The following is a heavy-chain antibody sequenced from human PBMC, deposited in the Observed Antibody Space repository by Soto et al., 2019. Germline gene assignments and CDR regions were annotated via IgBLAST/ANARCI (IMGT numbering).Heavy chain of an antibody. V-gene: IGHV1-8*01. CDR1: GYIFTSYD. Sequence: QVQLVQSGAEVRQPGASVKVSCEASGYIFTSYDFSWVRQAAGQGLEWMGWMNPDTGHTGYAQRFQGRLTKTRNTPITTAYMELNSLTSDDTAIYYCARVRKTRYTYESPGGPLSKWGQGTLVTVTS. CDR2: MNPDTGHT. CDR3: ARVRKTRYTYESPGGPLSK. J-gene: IGHJ4*02. D-gene: IGHD5-18*01.